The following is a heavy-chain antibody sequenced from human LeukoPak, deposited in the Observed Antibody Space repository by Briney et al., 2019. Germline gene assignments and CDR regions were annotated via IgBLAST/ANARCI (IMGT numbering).Heavy chain of an antibody. J-gene: IGHJ4*02. CDR1: GGSFSGYY. CDR2: INHSGST. V-gene: IGHV4-34*01. Sequence: SETLSLTCAVYGGSFSGYYWSWIRQPPGKGLEWIGEINHSGSTNYNPSLKSRVTISVDKSKNQFSLKLSSVTAADTAVYYCARDFNDFWSYYFDYWGQGTLVTVSS. D-gene: IGHD3-3*01. CDR3: ARDFNDFWSYYFDY.